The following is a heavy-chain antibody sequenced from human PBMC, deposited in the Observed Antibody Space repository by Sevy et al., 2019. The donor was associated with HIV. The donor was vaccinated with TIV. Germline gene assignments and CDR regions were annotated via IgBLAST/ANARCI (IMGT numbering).Heavy chain of an antibody. D-gene: IGHD4-17*01. J-gene: IGHJ4*02. CDR3: ARAYGDFRDYFDY. CDR1: GYTFTGYY. V-gene: IGHV1-2*02. CDR2: INPNSGGT. Sequence: ASVKVSCKASGYTFTGYYMHWVRQAPGQGLEWMGWINPNSGGTNYAQKFQGRVTMTRDTSISTAYMELSRLRSDDTAVYYCARAYGDFRDYFDYWGQGTLVTVSS.